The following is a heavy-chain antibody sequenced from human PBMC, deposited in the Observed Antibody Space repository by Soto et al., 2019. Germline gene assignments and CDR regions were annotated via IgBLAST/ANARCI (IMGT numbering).Heavy chain of an antibody. V-gene: IGHV4-59*01. CDR1: GGSISSYY. Sequence: LSETLSLTCTVSGGSISSYYWSWIRQPPGKGLEWIGYIYYSGSTNYNPSLKSRVTISVDTSKNQFSLKLSSVTAADTAVYYCARGMPYYDILTGLISHYYYMDVWGKGTTVTVSS. CDR3: ARGMPYYDILTGLISHYYYMDV. CDR2: IYYSGST. D-gene: IGHD3-9*01. J-gene: IGHJ6*03.